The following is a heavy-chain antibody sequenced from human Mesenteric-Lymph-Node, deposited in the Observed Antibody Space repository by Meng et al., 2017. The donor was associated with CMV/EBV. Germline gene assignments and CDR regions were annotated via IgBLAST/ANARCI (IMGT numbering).Heavy chain of an antibody. D-gene: IGHD3-9*01. V-gene: IGHV4-39*07. CDR3: ARAGPFYDILSHNWFDP. CDR1: GGSISSSSYY. J-gene: IGHJ5*02. CDR2: IYYSGST. Sequence: SETLSLTCTVSGGSISSSSYYWGWIRQPPGKGLEWIGSIYYSGSTFYNPSLKSRVTISVDSSKNQFSLKLSSVTAADTAVYYCARAGPFYDILSHNWFDPWGQGTLVTVSS.